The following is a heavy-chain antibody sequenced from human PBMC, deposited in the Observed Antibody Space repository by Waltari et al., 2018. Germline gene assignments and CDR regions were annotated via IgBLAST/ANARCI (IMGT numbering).Heavy chain of an antibody. CDR2: IKHGGST. V-gene: IGHV4-4*02. Sequence: VQLVESGGGLVKPGGSLRLSCAASGFTFSNAWMSWVRQAPGKGLEWIGEIKHGGSTTYNPSPKSRVTISVETGKNQFSLRLSAVTASDTAVYYCARGPRGLAAGGTYYHYYGMDVWGQGTTVTVS. CDR3: ARGPRGLAAGGTYYHYYGMDV. J-gene: IGHJ6*02. CDR1: GFTFSNAW. D-gene: IGHD6-13*01.